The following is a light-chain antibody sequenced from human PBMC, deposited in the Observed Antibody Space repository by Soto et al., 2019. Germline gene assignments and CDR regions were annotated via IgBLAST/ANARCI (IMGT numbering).Light chain of an antibody. Sequence: EIVMTQSPATLSVSPGDRATLSCRASQSVSSNLAWYQQKPGQAPRLLIYGASTRDTGIPARFSGSGSGTDFTPNISSLQSEDFEVYSCQQYNKWPPQFTFGPGTKVDIK. CDR3: QQYNKWPPQFT. CDR1: QSVSSN. J-gene: IGKJ3*01. V-gene: IGKV3D-15*01. CDR2: GAS.